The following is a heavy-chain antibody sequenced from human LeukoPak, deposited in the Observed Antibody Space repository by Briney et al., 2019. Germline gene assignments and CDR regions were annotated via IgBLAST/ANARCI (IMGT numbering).Heavy chain of an antibody. D-gene: IGHD2/OR15-2a*01. V-gene: IGHV3-30*04. Sequence: PGGSLRLSCAASGFTFSRHPMHWVRQAPGKGLEWVAVIVYDGSEKYYKESVKGRFTISRDNSENSLYLQMDSLTAEDTAVYYCTRKGSQWDFLVDYWGQGTRVAVSP. CDR2: IVYDGSEK. J-gene: IGHJ4*02. CDR3: TRKGSQWDFLVDY. CDR1: GFTFSRHP.